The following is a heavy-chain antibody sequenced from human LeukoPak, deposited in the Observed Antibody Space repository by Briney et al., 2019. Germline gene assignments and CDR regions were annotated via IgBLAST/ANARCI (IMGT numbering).Heavy chain of an antibody. V-gene: IGHV3-23*01. CDR2: ISGSGGST. CDR1: GFSFSSYA. CDR3: AREYYSDSSGSDY. Sequence: GGSLRLSCAASGFSFSSYAMTWVRQAPGKGLEWVSSISGSGGSTYYADSVKGRFTISRDNSKNTLYLQMNSLRDEDTAVYYCAREYYSDSSGSDYWGQGTLVTVSS. J-gene: IGHJ4*02. D-gene: IGHD3-22*01.